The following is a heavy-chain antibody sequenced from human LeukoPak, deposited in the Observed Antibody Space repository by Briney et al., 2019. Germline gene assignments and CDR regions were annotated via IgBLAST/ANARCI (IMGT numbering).Heavy chain of an antibody. D-gene: IGHD1-26*01. CDR1: GFTFSTYE. CDR2: ISTSGSSF. CDR3: ARELGARYFDL. Sequence: GGSLRLSCSASGFTFSTYEMDWVRQAPGKGLEWVSYISTSGSSFSYADSVKGRFTISRDNGKDSLFLRMNSLRGENTAIYYCARELGARYFDLWGRGTLVTVSS. V-gene: IGHV3-48*03. J-gene: IGHJ2*01.